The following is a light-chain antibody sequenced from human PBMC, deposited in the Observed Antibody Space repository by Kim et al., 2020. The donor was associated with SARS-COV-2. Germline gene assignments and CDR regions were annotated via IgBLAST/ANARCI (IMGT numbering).Light chain of an antibody. Sequence: QSVLTQPPSVSGAPGQRVTISCTGSSSNIGAGYDVHWFHQLPGTAPKLLIYGNSNRPSGVPDRFSGSKSGTSASLAITGLQAEDEADYYCQSYDNSLSGYVFGTGTKVTVL. CDR3: QSYDNSLSGYV. J-gene: IGLJ1*01. CDR1: SSNIGAGYD. CDR2: GNS. V-gene: IGLV1-40*01.